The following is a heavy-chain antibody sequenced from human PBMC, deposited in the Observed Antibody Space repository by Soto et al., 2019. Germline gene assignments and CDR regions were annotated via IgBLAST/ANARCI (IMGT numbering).Heavy chain of an antibody. CDR3: ARVQVQDLENIFDY. CDR1: GFTVSSNY. D-gene: IGHD3-3*01. Sequence: PGGSLRLSCAASGFTVSSNYMSWVRQAPGRGLEWVSAVSGSGISTFYADSVKGRFIISRDNSKNTLFLQVNSLKAEDTAVYFCARVQVQDLENIFDYWGQGTLVTVSS. CDR2: VSGSGIST. V-gene: IGHV3-23*01. J-gene: IGHJ4*02.